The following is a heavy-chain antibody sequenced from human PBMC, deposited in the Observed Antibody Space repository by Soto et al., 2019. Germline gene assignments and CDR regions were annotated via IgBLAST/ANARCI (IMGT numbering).Heavy chain of an antibody. D-gene: IGHD1-1*01. J-gene: IGHJ3*02. CDR1: GFSFSGKNY. CDR3: ATWLQREHAFDI. Sequence: DVQLEESGGGLIQPGGSLRLSCAASGFSFSGKNYLTWVRQAPGKGLEWVSALYSSDGTYYADSVKGRFSVSRDNSKNTFYLQLHSLRPEETALYFCATWLQREHAFDIWGLGTMVTVSS. CDR2: LYSSDGT. V-gene: IGHV3-53*01.